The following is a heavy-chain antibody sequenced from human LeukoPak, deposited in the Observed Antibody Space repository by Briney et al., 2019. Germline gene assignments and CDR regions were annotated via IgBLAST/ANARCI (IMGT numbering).Heavy chain of an antibody. CDR2: FDPEDGET. D-gene: IGHD3-16*02. V-gene: IGHV1-24*01. Sequence: ASVKVSCKVSGYTLTELSMHWVRQAPGKGLEWMGGFDPEDGETIYAQKFQGRVTMTEDTSTDTAYMELSSLRSEDTAVYYCATDKGGPRYEYVWGSYRYTAKYDYWGQGTLVTVSS. CDR1: GYTLTELS. J-gene: IGHJ4*02. CDR3: ATDKGGPRYEYVWGSYRYTAKYDY.